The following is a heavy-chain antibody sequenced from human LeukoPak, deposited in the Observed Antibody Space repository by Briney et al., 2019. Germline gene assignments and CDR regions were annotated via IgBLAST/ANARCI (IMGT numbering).Heavy chain of an antibody. CDR2: IYTSGST. CDR3: ARETYYYGSGSYPFDY. D-gene: IGHD3-10*01. CDR1: GGSISSYY. J-gene: IGHJ4*02. V-gene: IGHV4-4*07. Sequence: SETLFLTCTVSGGSISSYYWSWIRQPAGKGLEWIGRIYTSGSTNYNPSLKSRVTMSVDTSKNQFSLKLTSVTAADTAVYYCARETYYYGSGSYPFDYWGQGTLVTVSS.